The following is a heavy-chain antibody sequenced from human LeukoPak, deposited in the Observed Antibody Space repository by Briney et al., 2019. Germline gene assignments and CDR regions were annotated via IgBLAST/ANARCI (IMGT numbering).Heavy chain of an antibody. V-gene: IGHV3-23*01. J-gene: IGHJ4*02. D-gene: IGHD7-27*01. Sequence: QPGGSLRLSCAASGFTFSSYGMHWVRHPPGKRLEWVSIIGSSGGGIHYADSVKGRFTISRDNSKNALYLQMNSLRVEDTAVYYCAIDPNWGTHSWGQGVLVTVSS. CDR2: IGSSGGGI. CDR3: AIDPNWGTHS. CDR1: GFTFSSYG.